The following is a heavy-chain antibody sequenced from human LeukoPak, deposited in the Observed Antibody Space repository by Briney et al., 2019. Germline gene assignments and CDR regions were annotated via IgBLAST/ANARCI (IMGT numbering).Heavy chain of an antibody. J-gene: IGHJ4*02. D-gene: IGHD3-10*01. V-gene: IGHV4-39*01. Sequence: AETLSLTCTVSGDSISSSSYYWGWVRQPPGKGLEWIGSIYYRGRTYYNASLKSRVTISVDTSKSQFSLKLTSVTAADTAVYYCARLYSGTRPPDYWGPGTPVTVSS. CDR1: GDSISSSSYY. CDR3: ARLYSGTRPPDY. CDR2: IYYRGRT.